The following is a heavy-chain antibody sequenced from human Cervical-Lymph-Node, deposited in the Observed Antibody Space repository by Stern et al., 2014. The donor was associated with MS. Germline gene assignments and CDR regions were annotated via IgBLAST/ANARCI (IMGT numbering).Heavy chain of an antibody. CDR3: ARGLPNTGYDP. CDR2: INTVATNI. CDR1: GFTFSSYP. D-gene: IGHD6-25*01. J-gene: IGHJ5*02. V-gene: IGHV3-48*01. Sequence: VQSGGSLRLACAASGFTFSSYPMTWVRQAPGKGPEWISYINTVATNIYYADSVKGRFTISRDNAKNSLFLQMNSLRADDTAVYYCARGLPNTGYDPWGQGTLVTVSS.